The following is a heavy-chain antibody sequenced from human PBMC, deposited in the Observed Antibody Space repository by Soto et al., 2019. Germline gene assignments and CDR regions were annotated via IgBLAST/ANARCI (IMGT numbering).Heavy chain of an antibody. D-gene: IGHD6-13*01. CDR2: IIPIFGTA. CDR3: ARDRPGYSSSWYRSDYYYGMDV. V-gene: IGHV1-69*13. J-gene: IGHJ6*02. Sequence: SVKVSCKASGGTFSSYAISWVRQAPGQGLEWMGGIIPIFGTANYAQKFQGRVTITADESTSTAYMELSSLRSEDTAVYYCARDRPGYSSSWYRSDYYYGMDVWGQGTTVTVSS. CDR1: GGTFSSYA.